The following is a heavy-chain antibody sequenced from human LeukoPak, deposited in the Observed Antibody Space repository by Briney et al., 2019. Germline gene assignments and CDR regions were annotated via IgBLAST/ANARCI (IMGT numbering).Heavy chain of an antibody. CDR2: IFSNDEK. D-gene: IGHD5-18*01. CDR1: GFSLSNARMG. J-gene: IGHJ4*02. CDR3: ARIKGDTAMVIPFDY. Sequence: SGPTLVNPTETLTLTCTVSGFSLSNARMGVSWIRQPPGKALEWLAHIFSNDEKSYSTSLKSRLTISKDTSKSQVVLTATNMDPVDTATYYCARIKGDTAMVIPFDYWGQGTLVTVSS. V-gene: IGHV2-26*01.